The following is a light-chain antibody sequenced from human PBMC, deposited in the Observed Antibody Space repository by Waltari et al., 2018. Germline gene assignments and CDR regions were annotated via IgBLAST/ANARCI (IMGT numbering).Light chain of an antibody. J-gene: IGLJ2*01. CDR3: SSYAGSSNGV. CDR2: AVS. V-gene: IGLV2-23*02. Sequence: QSALTQPASVSGSPGQSITISCPGTSSDVGNYKRVSWYQQHPGKAPKLMIYAVSKRPSGVSDRFSGSKSGDMASLTISGLQPEDEAEYFCSSYAGSSNGVFGGGTKVTVL. CDR1: SSDVGNYKR.